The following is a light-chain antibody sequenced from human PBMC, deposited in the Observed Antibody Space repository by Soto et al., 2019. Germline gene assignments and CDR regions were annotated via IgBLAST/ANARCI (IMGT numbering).Light chain of an antibody. CDR2: EVT. Sequence: QSALTQPPSASGSPGQSVTISCTGTSSDVGGYNYLSWYQHRPGKAPQLIIYEVTKRPSGVPNRFFGSKSGNTASLTVSGLQDEDDADYFCMSYAGMYSYVFGTGTKLTVL. J-gene: IGLJ1*01. CDR1: SSDVGGYNY. CDR3: MSYAGMYSYV. V-gene: IGLV2-8*01.